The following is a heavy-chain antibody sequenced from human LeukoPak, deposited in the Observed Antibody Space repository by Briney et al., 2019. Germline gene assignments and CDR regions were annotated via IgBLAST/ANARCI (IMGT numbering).Heavy chain of an antibody. CDR2: ISAYNGNT. J-gene: IGHJ4*02. V-gene: IGHV1-18*01. D-gene: IGHD1-26*01. Sequence: ASVKVSCKASGYAFTSYGINWVRQAPGQGLEWMGWISAYNGNTNYAQKLQGRVTMTTDTSTSTAYMELRSLRSDDTAVYYCARDLDQYSGRYGGFGHDFWGQGTLVTVSS. CDR3: ARDLDQYSGRYGGFGHDF. CDR1: GYAFTSYG.